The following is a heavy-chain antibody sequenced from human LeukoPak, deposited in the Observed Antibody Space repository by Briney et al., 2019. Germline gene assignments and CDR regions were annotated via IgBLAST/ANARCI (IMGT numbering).Heavy chain of an antibody. D-gene: IGHD2-15*01. CDR3: ARGPIQDCSGGSCYEVNFDD. Sequence: ASVKVSCKASGYTFTSYGISWVRQAPGQGLEWMGWISAYNGNTNYAQKLQGRVTMTTDTSTSTAYMELRSLRSDDTAVYYCARGPIQDCSGGSCYEVNFDDWGQGTLVTVSS. CDR2: ISAYNGNT. V-gene: IGHV1-18*01. CDR1: GYTFTSYG. J-gene: IGHJ4*02.